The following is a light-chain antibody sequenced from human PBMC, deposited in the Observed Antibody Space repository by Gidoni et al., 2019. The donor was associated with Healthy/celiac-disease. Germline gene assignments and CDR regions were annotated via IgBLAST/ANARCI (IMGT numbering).Light chain of an antibody. CDR3: QQSYSTCT. CDR1: QSLSSY. J-gene: IGKJ5*01. CDR2: AAS. Sequence: DIQMTQSPSSLSASVGDRVTLPCRASQSLSSYLNWYQKKPGKAPKLLIYAASSLQSWVPSRVSGSGSGTDLTLTISSLQPEEFATYYCQQSYSTCTFGQGTRLEIK. V-gene: IGKV1-39*01.